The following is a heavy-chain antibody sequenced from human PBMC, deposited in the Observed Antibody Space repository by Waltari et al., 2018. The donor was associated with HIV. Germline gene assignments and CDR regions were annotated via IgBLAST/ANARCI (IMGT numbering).Heavy chain of an antibody. Sequence: QEQLVESGGGVVQPGRSLRLSCAASGFTFSSYGMHWVRQDPGKGLEWVAVIWDDGNNKYYADSVKGRFTISRDNSKNTLYLQMNSLRAEDTAVYHCARDYVEAVHYGMDVWGQGTMVTVSS. V-gene: IGHV3-33*01. CDR3: ARDYVEAVHYGMDV. D-gene: IGHD2-21*01. J-gene: IGHJ6*02. CDR2: IWDDGNNK. CDR1: GFTFSSYG.